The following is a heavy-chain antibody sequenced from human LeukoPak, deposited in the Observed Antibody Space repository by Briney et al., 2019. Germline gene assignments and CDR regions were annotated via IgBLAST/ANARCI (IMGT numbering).Heavy chain of an antibody. V-gene: IGHV1-8*03. J-gene: IGHJ6*03. D-gene: IGHD6-25*01. Sequence: GXGLXXXGWMNPNSGNTGYAQKFQGRVTITRNTSISTAYMELSSLRSEDTAVYYCARGARAGHYYMDVWGKGTTVTVSS. CDR3: ARGARAGHYYMDV. CDR2: MNPNSGNT.